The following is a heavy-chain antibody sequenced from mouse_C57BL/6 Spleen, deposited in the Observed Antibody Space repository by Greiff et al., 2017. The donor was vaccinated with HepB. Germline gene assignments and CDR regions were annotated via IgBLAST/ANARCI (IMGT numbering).Heavy chain of an antibody. CDR3: ARYGSSYWYFDV. CDR2: IDPSDSET. V-gene: IGHV1-52*01. Sequence: QQSCKASGYTFTSYWMHWVKQRPIQGLEWIGNIDPSDSETHYNQKFKDKATLTVDKSSSTAYMQLSSLTSEDSAVYYCARYGSSYWYFDVWGTGTTVTVSS. CDR1: GYTFTSYW. D-gene: IGHD1-1*01. J-gene: IGHJ1*03.